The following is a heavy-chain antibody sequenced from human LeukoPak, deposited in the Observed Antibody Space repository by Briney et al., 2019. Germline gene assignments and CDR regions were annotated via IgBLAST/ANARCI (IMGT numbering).Heavy chain of an antibody. V-gene: IGHV3-21*01. Sequence: NPGGSLRLSCAASGFTFSSYSMNWVRQAPGKGLEWVSSISSSSSSYIYYADSVKGRFTISRDNAKNSLYLQMNSLRAEDTAVYYSARDCGSTSCQDYWGQGTLVTVSS. J-gene: IGHJ4*02. CDR3: ARDCGSTSCQDY. CDR2: ISSSSSSYI. D-gene: IGHD2-2*01. CDR1: GFTFSSYS.